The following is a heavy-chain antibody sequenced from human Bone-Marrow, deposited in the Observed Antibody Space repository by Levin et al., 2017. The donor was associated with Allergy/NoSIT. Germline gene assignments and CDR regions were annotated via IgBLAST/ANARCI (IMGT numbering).Heavy chain of an antibody. CDR1: GYTFTSYD. J-gene: IGHJ5*02. CDR3: ARGPQGDFWSGYYIPGDWWFDP. Sequence: ASVKVSCKASGYTFTSYDINWVRQATGQGLEWMGWMNPNSGNTGYAQKFQGRVTMTRNTSISTAYMELSSLRSEDTAVYYCARGPQGDFWSGYYIPGDWWFDPWGQGTLVTVSS. V-gene: IGHV1-8*01. D-gene: IGHD3-3*01. CDR2: MNPNSGNT.